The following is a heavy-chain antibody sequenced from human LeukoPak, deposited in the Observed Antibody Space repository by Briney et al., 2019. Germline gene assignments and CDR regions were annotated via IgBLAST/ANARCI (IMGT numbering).Heavy chain of an antibody. CDR3: ARELGASGFDY. CDR2: SSSSGYTT. V-gene: IGHV3-48*03. D-gene: IGHD2-15*01. CDR1: GFTFSSYE. Sequence: GGSLRLSCAASGFTFSSYEMNWVRQAPGKGLEWISYSSSSGYTTQYADSVKGRFTISRDNTKNSLYLQMNSLRAEDTAVYYCARELGASGFDYWGQGTLVTVSS. J-gene: IGHJ4*02.